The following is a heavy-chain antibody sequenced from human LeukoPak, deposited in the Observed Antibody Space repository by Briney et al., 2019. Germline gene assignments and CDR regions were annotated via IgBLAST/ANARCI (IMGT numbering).Heavy chain of an antibody. V-gene: IGHV1-18*01. Sequence: ASVKVSCKASGYTFTSYGISWVRQAPGQGLEWMGWISAYNGNTNYAQKLQGRVTMTTHTSTSTAYVELRSLRSDDTAVYYCARDRYCSITKCYNWFDPWGQGTLVTVSS. CDR3: ARDRYCSITKCYNWFDP. CDR2: ISAYNGNT. J-gene: IGHJ5*02. D-gene: IGHD2-2*01. CDR1: GYTFTSYG.